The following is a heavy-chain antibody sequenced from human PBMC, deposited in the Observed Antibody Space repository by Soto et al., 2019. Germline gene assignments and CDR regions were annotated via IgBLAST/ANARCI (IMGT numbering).Heavy chain of an antibody. CDR3: ASNPPSAVVPAATIDY. CDR2: IIPIFGTA. D-gene: IGHD2-2*01. Sequence: SVKVSCKASGGTFSSYAISWVRQAPGQGLEWMGGIIPIFGTANYAQKFQGRVTITADESTSTAYMELSSLRSEDTAVYYCASNPPSAVVPAATIDYWGQGTLVTVSS. J-gene: IGHJ4*02. V-gene: IGHV1-69*13. CDR1: GGTFSSYA.